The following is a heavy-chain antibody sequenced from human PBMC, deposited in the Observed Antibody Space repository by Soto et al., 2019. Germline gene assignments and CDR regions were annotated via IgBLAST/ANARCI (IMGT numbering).Heavy chain of an antibody. Sequence: ASVKVSCKASGYTFTSYDINWVRQATGQGLEWMGWMNPNSGNTGYAQKFQGRVTMTRNTSISTAYMELSSLRSEDTAVYYCARAVVVPAAGDYYYYYYMDVWGKGTTVTVSS. CDR1: GYTFTSYD. CDR2: MNPNSGNT. D-gene: IGHD2-2*01. CDR3: ARAVVVPAAGDYYYYYYMDV. V-gene: IGHV1-8*01. J-gene: IGHJ6*03.